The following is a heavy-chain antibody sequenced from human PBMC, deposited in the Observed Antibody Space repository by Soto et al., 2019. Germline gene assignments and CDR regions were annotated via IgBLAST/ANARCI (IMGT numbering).Heavy chain of an antibody. V-gene: IGHV1-18*01. CDR2: ISAYNGNT. Sequence: QGLEWMGWISAYNGNTNYAQKLQGRVTMTTDTSTSTAYMELRSLRSDDTAVYYCARDKGPIVVVTPFAYRRQGTLVTVSS. D-gene: IGHD2-21*02. CDR3: ARDKGPIVVVTPFAY. J-gene: IGHJ4*02.